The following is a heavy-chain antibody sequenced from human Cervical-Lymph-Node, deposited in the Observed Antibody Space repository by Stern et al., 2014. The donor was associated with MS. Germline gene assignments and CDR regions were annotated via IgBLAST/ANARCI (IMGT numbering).Heavy chain of an antibody. D-gene: IGHD2-2*01. Sequence: QVQLQESGPGLVKPSQTLSLTCTVSGGSISSGDYYWSWIRQPPGKGLEWIGYIYYSGSPHYNPSLKSRVTISVDTSKNQFSLKLSSVTAADTAVYYCASANCSSTSCPNWFDPWGQGTLVTVSS. J-gene: IGHJ5*02. V-gene: IGHV4-30-4*01. CDR3: ASANCSSTSCPNWFDP. CDR1: GGSISSGDYY. CDR2: IYYSGSP.